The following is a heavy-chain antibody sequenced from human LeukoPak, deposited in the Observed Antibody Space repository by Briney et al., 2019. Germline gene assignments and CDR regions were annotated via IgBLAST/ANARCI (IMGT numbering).Heavy chain of an antibody. Sequence: GGSLRLSCAASGFTFSSYSMNWVRQAPGKGLVWVSRINSDGSSTSYADSVKGRFTISRDNAKNTLYLQMNSLRAEDTAVYYCARDRDRGAIDYWGQGTLVTVSS. CDR2: INSDGSST. CDR1: GFTFSSYS. D-gene: IGHD5-12*01. V-gene: IGHV3-74*01. J-gene: IGHJ4*02. CDR3: ARDRDRGAIDY.